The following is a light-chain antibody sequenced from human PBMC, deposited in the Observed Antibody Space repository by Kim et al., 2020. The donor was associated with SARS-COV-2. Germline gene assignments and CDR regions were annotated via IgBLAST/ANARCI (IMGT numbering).Light chain of an antibody. CDR2: WAS. Sequence: DIVMTQSPDSLAVSLGERATINCKSSQSVLYSSNNKNYLAWYQQKPGQPPKLLIYWASTRESGVPDRFSGSGSGTDFTLTISNLQAEDVAVYYCHQYYSAPRTFGPGTKVDIK. J-gene: IGKJ3*01. V-gene: IGKV4-1*01. CDR3: HQYYSAPRT. CDR1: QSVLYSSNNKNY.